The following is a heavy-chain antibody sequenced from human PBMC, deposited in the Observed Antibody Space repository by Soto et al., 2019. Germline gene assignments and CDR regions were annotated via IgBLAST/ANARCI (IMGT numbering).Heavy chain of an antibody. CDR3: ARVLFQHVDILATGDYYFDY. D-gene: IGHD5-12*01. CDR1: GFTFSSYA. CDR2: ISYDGSNK. J-gene: IGHJ4*02. V-gene: IGHV3-30-3*01. Sequence: QVQLVESGGGVVQPGRSLRLSCAASGFTFSSYAMHWVRQAPGKGLEWVAVISYDGSNKYYADSVKGRFTISRDNSKNTLYLQMNSLRAEDTAVYYCARVLFQHVDILATGDYYFDYWGQGTLVTVSS.